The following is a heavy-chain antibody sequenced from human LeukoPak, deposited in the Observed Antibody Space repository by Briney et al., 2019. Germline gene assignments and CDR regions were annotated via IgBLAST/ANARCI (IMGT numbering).Heavy chain of an antibody. D-gene: IGHD4-4*01. V-gene: IGHV3-23*01. CDR3: AKDSSTMTTVLVDY. Sequence: PGGSLRLSCTASGFTFSTHPMSWVRQAPGKGLEWVSAISGSGGSTYYADSVKGRFTISRDNSKNTLYLQMNSLRAEDTAVYYCAKDSSTMTTVLVDYWGQGTLVTVSS. CDR2: ISGSGGST. CDR1: GFTFSTHP. J-gene: IGHJ4*02.